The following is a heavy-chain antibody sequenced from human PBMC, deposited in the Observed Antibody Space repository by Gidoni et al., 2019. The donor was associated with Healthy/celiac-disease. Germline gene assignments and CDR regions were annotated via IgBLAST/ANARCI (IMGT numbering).Heavy chain of an antibody. J-gene: IGHJ4*02. CDR3: ARTYCGGDCYHYYFDY. CDR2: ISYDGSNK. V-gene: IGHV3-30-3*01. Sequence: QVQLVESGGGVVQPGRSLRLSCAASGFTFSSYAMHWVRQAPGKGLEWVAVISYDGSNKYYADSVKGRFTISRDNSKNTLYLRMNSLRAEDTAVYYCARTYCGGDCYHYYFDYWGQGTLVTVSS. CDR1: GFTFSSYA. D-gene: IGHD2-21*02.